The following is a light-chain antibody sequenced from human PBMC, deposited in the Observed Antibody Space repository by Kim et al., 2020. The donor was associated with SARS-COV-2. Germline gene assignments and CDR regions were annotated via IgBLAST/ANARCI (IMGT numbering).Light chain of an antibody. V-gene: IGLV1-44*01. J-gene: IGLJ2*01. CDR2: NDH. Sequence: GQRVTVSCSGSPSSIGRNTVHWYQQVPGQAPKLLMYNDHQRSSGVPDRFSGSKSGTSASLANSGLQSEDEADYYCAAWDDSLSGLVFGGGTQLTVL. CDR1: PSSIGRNT. CDR3: AAWDDSLSGLV.